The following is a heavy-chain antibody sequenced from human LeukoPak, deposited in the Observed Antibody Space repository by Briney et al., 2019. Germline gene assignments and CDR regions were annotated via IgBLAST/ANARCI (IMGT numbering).Heavy chain of an antibody. Sequence: GGSLRLSCAASGFTFNIYEMNWVRQAPGKGLEWISYISRDRNIIYYADSVKGRFTISRDNAKNSLYLQMNSLRAEDTAVYYCAGSRYPEPQDLNYWGQGTLVTVSS. CDR2: ISRDRNII. CDR1: GFTFNIYE. V-gene: IGHV3-48*03. CDR3: AGSRYPEPQDLNY. J-gene: IGHJ4*02. D-gene: IGHD2-15*01.